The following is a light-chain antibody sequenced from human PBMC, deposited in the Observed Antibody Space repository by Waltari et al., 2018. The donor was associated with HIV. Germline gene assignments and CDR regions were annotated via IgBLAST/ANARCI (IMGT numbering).Light chain of an antibody. CDR3: QEDDSYPHI. CDR2: STS. Sequence: DVQVTQSPHYLSASVGDTLNITCRESLRIRGDLAWYQQKPGRAPNLCIYSTSRLQSGVPSRFVGMVSGTLFTLAISGLLIDDCGTYYCQEDDSYPHIFGAGTRVDIK. J-gene: IGKJ4*01. V-gene: IGKV1-9*01. CDR1: LRIRGD.